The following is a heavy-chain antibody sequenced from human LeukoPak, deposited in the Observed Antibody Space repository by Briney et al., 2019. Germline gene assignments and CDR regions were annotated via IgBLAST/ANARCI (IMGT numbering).Heavy chain of an antibody. J-gene: IGHJ6*03. Sequence: SGGSLRLSCAASGFTFSYYGMHWVRQAPGKGLEWVAFIRFDGSNKYYADSVKGRFTISRDNSYNTLYLQMNSLRVEDTAVYYCAKVGSGGYGYGADYYYDYMDVWGKGTTVTISS. CDR3: AKVGSGGYGYGADYYYDYMDV. CDR2: IRFDGSNK. V-gene: IGHV3-30*02. CDR1: GFTFSYYG. D-gene: IGHD5-18*01.